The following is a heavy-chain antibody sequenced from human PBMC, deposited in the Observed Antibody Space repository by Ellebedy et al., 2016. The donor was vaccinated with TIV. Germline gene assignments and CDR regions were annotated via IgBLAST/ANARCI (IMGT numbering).Heavy chain of an antibody. CDR2: MYHFGTT. V-gene: IGHV4-4*02. J-gene: IGHJ4*02. Sequence: MPSETLSLTCTVSGASVSSANWWNWTRQSPGTGLEWIGEMYHFGTTNYNPSLRGRVTISVDKSNNQFSLKLSSVTAADTAVYYCARADVRGAKFYFDLWGQGTLVTVSS. D-gene: IGHD3-10*01. CDR1: GASVSSANW. CDR3: ARADVRGAKFYFDL.